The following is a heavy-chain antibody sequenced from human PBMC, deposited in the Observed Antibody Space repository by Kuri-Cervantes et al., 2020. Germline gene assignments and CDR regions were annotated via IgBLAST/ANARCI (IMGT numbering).Heavy chain of an antibody. CDR1: GYTFTSYG. V-gene: IGHV1-18*01. CDR2: ISAYNGNT. Sequence: ASVKVSCKASGYTFTSYGISWVRQAPGQGLEWMGWISAYNGNTKYAQKLQGRVTMTTDTSTSTAYMELRSLRSDDTAVYYCARAHYDSSGYYYASFDYWGQGTLVTVSS. D-gene: IGHD3-22*01. J-gene: IGHJ4*02. CDR3: ARAHYDSSGYYYASFDY.